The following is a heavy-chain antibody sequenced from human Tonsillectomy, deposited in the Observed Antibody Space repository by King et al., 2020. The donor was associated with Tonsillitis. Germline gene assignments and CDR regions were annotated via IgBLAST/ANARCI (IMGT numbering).Heavy chain of an antibody. D-gene: IGHD2-21*01. CDR3: ARDANNCDADSYYDVFDI. J-gene: IGHJ3*02. CDR2: IKGDGSQK. CDR1: GFNFRNYW. Sequence: VQLVESGGGLVQPGGSLRLSCAASGFNFRNYWMIWIRQAPGKGLEWVANIKGDGSQKYYVDSVKGRFTISRDHPKNSLYLQMKYLRPEDTAVYYCARDANNCDADSYYDVFDIWGQGTLVTVSS. V-gene: IGHV3-7*03.